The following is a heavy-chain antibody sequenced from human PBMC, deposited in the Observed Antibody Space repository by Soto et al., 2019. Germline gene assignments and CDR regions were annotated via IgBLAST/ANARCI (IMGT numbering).Heavy chain of an antibody. J-gene: IGHJ5*02. D-gene: IGHD1-1*01. CDR1: GGTFSSYA. CDR2: IIPIFGTA. Sequence: VASVKVSCKASGGTFSSYAISWVRQAPGQGLEWMGGIIPIFGTANYAQKFQGRVTITADKSTSTAYMELSSLRSEDTAVYYCARGRRNHYPDGQNWFDPWGQGTLVTVSS. V-gene: IGHV1-69*06. CDR3: ARGRRNHYPDGQNWFDP.